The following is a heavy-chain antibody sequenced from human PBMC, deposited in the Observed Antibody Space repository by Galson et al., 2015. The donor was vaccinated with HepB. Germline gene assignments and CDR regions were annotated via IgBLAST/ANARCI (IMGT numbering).Heavy chain of an antibody. CDR3: ARVGLGGGNSGHFDY. CDR2: IIPILGIA. CDR1: GGTFSSYA. J-gene: IGHJ4*02. V-gene: IGHV1-69*04. Sequence: SVKVSCKASGGTFSSYAISWVRQAPGQGLEWMGRIIPILGIANYAQKFQGRVTITADKSTSTAYMELSSLRSEDTAVYYCARVGLGGGNSGHFDYWGQGTLVTVSS. D-gene: IGHD4-23*01.